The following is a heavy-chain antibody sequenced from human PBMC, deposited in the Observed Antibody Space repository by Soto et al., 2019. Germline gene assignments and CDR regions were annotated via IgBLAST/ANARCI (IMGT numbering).Heavy chain of an antibody. Sequence: QVQLVESGGGVVQPGRSLRLSCAASGFTFSNYGMHWVRQAPGKGLEWVAVISYDGSINYYADSVMGRFTISRDNSKYTLYLQMNSLRAEDTAVYFCVKVYVDIVVTMGCMEVWGQGTTVTVSS. CDR1: GFTFSNYG. CDR2: ISYDGSIN. D-gene: IGHD5-12*01. V-gene: IGHV3-30*18. CDR3: VKVYVDIVVTMGCMEV. J-gene: IGHJ6*02.